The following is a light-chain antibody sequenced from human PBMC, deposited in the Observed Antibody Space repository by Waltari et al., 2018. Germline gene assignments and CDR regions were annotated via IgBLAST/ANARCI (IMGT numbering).Light chain of an antibody. V-gene: IGLV2-23*02. CDR3: CSFELSGAGV. J-gene: IGLJ2*01. Sequence: QSALTHPASVSGSPGQSITISCTGTTSDVGYSNLVSWYQQHPGKAPKLMIYEVTKGTAGVFDRFSGSKFGHRDSLTISGRQAEEDVNDYCCSFELSGAGVFGGGTKLTVL. CDR1: TSDVGYSNL. CDR2: EVT.